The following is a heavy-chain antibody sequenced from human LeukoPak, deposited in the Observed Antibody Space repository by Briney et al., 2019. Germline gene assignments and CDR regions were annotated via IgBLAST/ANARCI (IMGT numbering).Heavy chain of an antibody. CDR3: ARGALYYYYYYGMDV. V-gene: IGHV4-34*01. D-gene: IGHD2-8*01. CDR2: INHSGST. Sequence: SETLSLTCAVYGGSFSGYYWSWIRQPPGKGLEWIGEINHSGSTNYDPSLKSRVTISVDTSKNQFSLKLSSVTAADTAVYYCARGALYYYYYYGMDVWGQGTTVTVSS. CDR1: GGSFSGYY. J-gene: IGHJ6*02.